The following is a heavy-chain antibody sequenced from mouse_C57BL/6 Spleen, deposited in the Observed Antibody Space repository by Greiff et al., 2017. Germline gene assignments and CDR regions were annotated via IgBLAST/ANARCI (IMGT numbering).Heavy chain of an antibody. CDR1: GFTFSSYA. D-gene: IGHD2-2*01. CDR2: ISDGGSYT. J-gene: IGHJ4*01. V-gene: IGHV5-4*01. Sequence: EVKLQESGGGLVKPGGSLKLSCAASGFTFSSYAMSWVRQTPEKRLEWVATISDGGSYTYYPDNVKGRFTISRDNAKNNLYLQMSHLKSEDTAMYYCARDHLNYGLYAMDYWGQGTSVTVSS. CDR3: ARDHLNYGLYAMDY.